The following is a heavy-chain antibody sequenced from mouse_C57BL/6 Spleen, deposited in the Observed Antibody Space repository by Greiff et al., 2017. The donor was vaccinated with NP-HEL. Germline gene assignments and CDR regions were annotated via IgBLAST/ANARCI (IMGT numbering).Heavy chain of an antibody. V-gene: IGHV1-64*01. Sequence: VQLQQSGAELVKPGASVKLSCKASGYTFTSYWMHWVKQRPGQGLEWLGMIHPNSGSTNYNEKFKSKATLTVDKSSSTAYMQLSSLTSEDSAVYDCASPIYPEAMDYWGQGTSVTVSS. D-gene: IGHD1-1*01. CDR1: GYTFTSYW. CDR3: ASPIYPEAMDY. CDR2: IHPNSGST. J-gene: IGHJ4*01.